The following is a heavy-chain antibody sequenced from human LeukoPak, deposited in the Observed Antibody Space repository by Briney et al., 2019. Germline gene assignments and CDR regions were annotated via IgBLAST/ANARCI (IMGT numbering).Heavy chain of an antibody. Sequence: GGSLRLSCAASGFTFAIHAMTWVRQAPGKGLEWVSGISGDGASTHYAESVKGQFTISRDNSQNTLFLQMNSLRVEDTAIYYCAKDSYVSGRPLHTFDVWGQGTMVTVAS. CDR1: GFTFAIHA. V-gene: IGHV3-23*01. J-gene: IGHJ3*01. CDR3: AKDSYVSGRPLHTFDV. D-gene: IGHD3-10*01. CDR2: ISGDGAST.